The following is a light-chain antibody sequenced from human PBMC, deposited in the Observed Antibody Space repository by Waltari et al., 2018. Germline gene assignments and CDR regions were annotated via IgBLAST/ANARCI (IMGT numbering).Light chain of an antibody. Sequence: DIQMTQSPSSLSASAGDTVTITCRASQGISTYLNWYQQKPGKAPKRLIYAASSLESGVPSRFSGSGSGTDFTLTISSLQPEDFATYYGLQYNSHPRTFGQGTKVEIK. CDR3: LQYNSHPRT. J-gene: IGKJ1*01. CDR1: QGISTY. CDR2: AAS. V-gene: IGKV1-17*01.